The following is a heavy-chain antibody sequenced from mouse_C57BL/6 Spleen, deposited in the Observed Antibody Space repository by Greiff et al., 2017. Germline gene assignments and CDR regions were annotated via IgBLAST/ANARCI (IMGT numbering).Heavy chain of an antibody. CDR1: GYTFTSYW. CDR3: ARKRNYDAMDY. J-gene: IGHJ4*01. V-gene: IGHV1-69*01. D-gene: IGHD2-1*01. Sequence: VQLQQPGAELVMPGASVKLSCKASGYTFTSYWMHWVKQRPGQGLEWIGEIDPSDSYTNYNQKFKGKSTLTVDKSSSTAYMQRSSLTSEDSAVYYCARKRNYDAMDYWGQGTSVTVSS. CDR2: IDPSDSYT.